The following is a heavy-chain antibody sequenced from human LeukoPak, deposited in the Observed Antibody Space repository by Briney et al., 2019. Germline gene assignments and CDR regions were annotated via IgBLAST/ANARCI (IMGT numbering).Heavy chain of an antibody. J-gene: IGHJ6*03. D-gene: IGHD2-2*01. CDR3: ASNEVVPAALAYYYYMDV. CDR2: IIPIFGTA. V-gene: IGHV1-69*05. CDR1: GGTFSSYA. Sequence: AASVKVSCKASGGTFSSYAISWVRQAPGQGLEWVGGIIPIFGTANYAQKFQGRVTITTDESTSTAYMELSSLRSEDTAVYYCASNEVVPAALAYYYYMDVWGKGTTVTASS.